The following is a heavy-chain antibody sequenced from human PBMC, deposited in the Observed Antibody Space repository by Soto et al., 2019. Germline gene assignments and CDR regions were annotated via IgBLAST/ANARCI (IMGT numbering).Heavy chain of an antibody. V-gene: IGHV3-48*01. J-gene: IGHJ4*02. CDR2: ISSDSKTI. CDR3: ARDRFGRFQRSGGACYDF. Sequence: HPGGSLRLSCTASGFSFNTYSMNWVRQAPGKGLEWISYISSDSKTIDYSDSVKGRFTISRDNARNSLYLQMKSLRAEDTAVYYCARDRFGRFQRSGGACYDFWGQGTRVTVS. D-gene: IGHD2-15*01. CDR1: GFSFNTYS.